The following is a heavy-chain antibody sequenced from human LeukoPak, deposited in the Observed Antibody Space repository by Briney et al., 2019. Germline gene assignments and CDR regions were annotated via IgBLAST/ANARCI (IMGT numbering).Heavy chain of an antibody. CDR2: IKQDGSEK. D-gene: IGHD6-13*01. CDR3: ARDGQQLVDAFDI. V-gene: IGHV3-7*01. Sequence: GGSLRLSCAASGFTFSSYGMSWVRQAPGKGLEGVANIKQDGSEKYYVDSVKGRFTISRDNAKNSLYLQMNSLRAEDTAVYYCARDGQQLVDAFDIWGQGTMVTVSS. J-gene: IGHJ3*02. CDR1: GFTFSSYG.